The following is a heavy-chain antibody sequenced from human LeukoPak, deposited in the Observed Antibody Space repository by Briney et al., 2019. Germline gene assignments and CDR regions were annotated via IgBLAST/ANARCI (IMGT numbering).Heavy chain of an antibody. D-gene: IGHD2-2*01. CDR2: IYYSGST. V-gene: IGHV4-39*07. J-gene: IGHJ3*02. CDR1: GGSISSSSYY. CDR3: ARAIVVVPAAMAGGAFDI. Sequence: ETLSLTCTVSGGSISSSSYYWGWIRQPPGKGLEWIGSIYYSGSTYYNPSLKSRVTISVDKSKNQFSLKLSSVTAADTAVYYCARAIVVVPAAMAGGAFDIWGQGTMVTVSS.